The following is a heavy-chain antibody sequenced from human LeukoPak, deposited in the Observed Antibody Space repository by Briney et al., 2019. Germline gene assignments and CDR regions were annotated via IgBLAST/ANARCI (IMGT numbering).Heavy chain of an antibody. CDR2: INTDGSTT. V-gene: IGHV3-74*01. J-gene: IGHJ6*03. CDR1: GFTFSNYW. CDR3: ARDSGTYYYYYMDV. D-gene: IGHD1-26*01. Sequence: PGGSLRLSCVASGFTFSNYWMYWVRQAPGKGLVWVSRINTDGSTTSYADSVKGRFTISRGNAKNTLYLQMNSLRAEDTAVYYCARDSGTYYYYYMDVWGKGTTVTVSS.